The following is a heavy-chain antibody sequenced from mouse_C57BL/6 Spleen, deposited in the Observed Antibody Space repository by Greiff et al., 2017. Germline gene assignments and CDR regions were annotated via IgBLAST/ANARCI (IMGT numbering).Heavy chain of an antibody. J-gene: IGHJ2*01. CDR1: GFNIKDYY. CDR2: IDPEDGDT. D-gene: IGHD1-1*01. V-gene: IGHV14-1*01. Sequence: VQLQQSGAELVRPGASVKLSCTASGFNIKDYYMHWVKQRPEQGLEWIGRIDPEDGDTEYAPKFQGKATMTADTSSNTAYLQLSSLTSEDTAVYYCTKLNYYGSSYGGYWGQGTTLTVSS. CDR3: TKLNYYGSSYGGY.